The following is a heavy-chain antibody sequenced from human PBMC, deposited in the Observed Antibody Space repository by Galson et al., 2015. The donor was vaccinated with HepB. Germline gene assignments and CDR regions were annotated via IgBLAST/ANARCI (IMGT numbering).Heavy chain of an antibody. CDR3: ARDPERITIFWGYYGMDV. J-gene: IGHJ6*02. CDR1: GYTFTSYA. CDR2: INAGNGNT. Sequence: SVKVSCKASGYTFTSYAMHWVRQAPGQRLEWMGWINAGNGNTKYSQKFQGRVTITRDTSASTAYMELSSLRSEDTAVYYCARDPERITIFWGYYGMDVWCQGTTVTVSS. D-gene: IGHD3-9*01. V-gene: IGHV1-3*01.